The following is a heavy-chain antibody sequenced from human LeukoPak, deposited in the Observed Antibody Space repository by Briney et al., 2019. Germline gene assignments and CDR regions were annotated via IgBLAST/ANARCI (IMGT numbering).Heavy chain of an antibody. J-gene: IGHJ6*02. D-gene: IGHD3-3*01. Sequence: RGSLRLSCVASGFTLETFWMSWIRQAPGKGLEWVANINQDETEKYFVDAVKGRFTISRDNAQNSVYLQMSSLRAEDTAIYYCARDIRKRGYYDFWSGYYKVSPIYYGMDVWGQGTAVTVSS. CDR3: ARDIRKRGYYDFWSGYYKVSPIYYGMDV. V-gene: IGHV3-7*03. CDR1: GFTLETFW. CDR2: INQDETEK.